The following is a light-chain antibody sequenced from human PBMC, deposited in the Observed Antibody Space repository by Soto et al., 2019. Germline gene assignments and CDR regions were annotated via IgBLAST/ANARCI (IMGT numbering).Light chain of an antibody. V-gene: IGLV1-44*01. Sequence: QSVLTQPPSASGTPGQRVTISCSGSSSNIGSNTVNWYQQLPGTAPKLLIYSNNQRPSGVPDRFSGSKSGTSASLAISGLQSEDEADYYCAAWDDGLNGYVFGTGTKV. CDR2: SNN. J-gene: IGLJ1*01. CDR3: AAWDDGLNGYV. CDR1: SSNIGSNT.